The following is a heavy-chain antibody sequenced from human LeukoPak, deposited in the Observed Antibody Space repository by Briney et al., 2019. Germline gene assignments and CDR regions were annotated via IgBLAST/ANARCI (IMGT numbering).Heavy chain of an antibody. CDR3: ARDLFGEPKYNWFDP. D-gene: IGHD3-10*01. CDR2: ISHSGNT. Sequence: SETLSLTCTVSGGSISSGDNYGSWIRQPPGKGLEWIGDISHSGNTYYNPSLKSRVTISLDTFMNQFSLKLRFLTAADTAVYYCARDLFGEPKYNWFDPWGQGTLVTVSS. J-gene: IGHJ5*02. CDR1: GGSISSGDNY. V-gene: IGHV4-30-4*01.